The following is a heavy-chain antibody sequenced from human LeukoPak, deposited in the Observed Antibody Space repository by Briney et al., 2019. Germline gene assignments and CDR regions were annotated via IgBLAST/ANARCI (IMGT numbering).Heavy chain of an antibody. Sequence: ASVKVSCKASGYTFTSYDINWVRQATGQGLEWMGWMNPNSGNTGYAQKFQGRVTMTRNTSISTAYMELSSLRSEDTAVYYCARGMVVVPSAYYYGMDAWGQGTTVTVSS. J-gene: IGHJ6*02. D-gene: IGHD2-2*01. V-gene: IGHV1-8*01. CDR3: ARGMVVVPSAYYYGMDA. CDR2: MNPNSGNT. CDR1: GYTFTSYD.